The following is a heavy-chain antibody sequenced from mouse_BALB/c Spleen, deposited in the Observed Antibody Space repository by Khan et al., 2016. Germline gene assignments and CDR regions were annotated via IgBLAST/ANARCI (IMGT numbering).Heavy chain of an antibody. CDR2: INTNTGEP. V-gene: IGHV9-3*02. D-gene: IGHD1-1*01. CDR1: GYTFTNYG. J-gene: IGHJ3*01. CDR3: AEIYYGSNWFAY. Sequence: QIQLVQSGPELKKPGETVKISCKASGYTFTNYGMNWVKQAPGKGLKWMGWINTNTGEPTYAEEFKGRFAFSLETSASTAYLQLNNLKTEATDTFFFAEIYYGSNWFAYWCQGTLVTVSA.